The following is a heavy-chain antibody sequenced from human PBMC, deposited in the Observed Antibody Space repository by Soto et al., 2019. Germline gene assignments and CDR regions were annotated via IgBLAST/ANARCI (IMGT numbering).Heavy chain of an antibody. Sequence: GGSLRLSCIASGFSFGNDWMGWVRQAPGKGLEWVANIKEDGSEKFSVDSVRGRFTISRDNAKNSLCLQMNSLRADDTAVYYCARPERNSKYHPLLSWGQGTLVTVSS. J-gene: IGHJ4*02. CDR1: GFSFGNDW. V-gene: IGHV3-7*01. CDR3: ARPERNSKYHPLLS. D-gene: IGHD1-1*01. CDR2: IKEDGSEK.